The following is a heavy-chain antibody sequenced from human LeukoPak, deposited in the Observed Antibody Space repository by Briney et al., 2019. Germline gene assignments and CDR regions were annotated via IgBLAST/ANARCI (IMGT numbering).Heavy chain of an antibody. CDR3: AKTDDIPNWFDP. CDR1: GFIFSNHG. V-gene: IGHV3-23*01. J-gene: IGHJ5*02. CDR2: ISSTSADI. D-gene: IGHD2-15*01. Sequence: GGSLRLSCTASGFIFSNHGMNWVRQAPGKGLEWISYISSTSADIYYADSVKGRFTISRDNSKNTLYLQMNSLRAEDTAVYYCAKTDDIPNWFDPWGQGTLVTVSS.